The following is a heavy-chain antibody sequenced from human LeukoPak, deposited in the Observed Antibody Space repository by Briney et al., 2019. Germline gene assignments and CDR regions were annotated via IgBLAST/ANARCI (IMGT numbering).Heavy chain of an antibody. V-gene: IGHV3-30*02. Sequence: GGSLRLSCAASKFTFRSYDMHWVRQAPGKGPRWVAYIRYDGSDILYADSVKGRFTISRDNSNNTLFLQMNSLRIEDTAVYYCGSYGSGSFPGYRGQGTLVTVSS. D-gene: IGHD3-10*01. CDR2: IRYDGSDI. CDR3: GSYGSGSFPGY. J-gene: IGHJ4*02. CDR1: KFTFRSYD.